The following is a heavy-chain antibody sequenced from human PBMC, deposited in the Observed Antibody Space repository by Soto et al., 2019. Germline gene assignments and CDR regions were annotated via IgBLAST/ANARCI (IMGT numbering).Heavy chain of an antibody. V-gene: IGHV3-30*18. Sequence: QVQLVESGGGVVQPGRSLRLSCAASGFTFSSYGMHWVRQAPGKGLEWVALISYDGSNEYYADSVKGRFTISRDNSKNTLYLQMNSLRPDDTAVFYCAKSGSYRHISWVDPWGQGTLVTVSS. J-gene: IGHJ5*02. CDR1: GFTFSSYG. CDR2: ISYDGSNE. D-gene: IGHD1-26*01. CDR3: AKSGSYRHISWVDP.